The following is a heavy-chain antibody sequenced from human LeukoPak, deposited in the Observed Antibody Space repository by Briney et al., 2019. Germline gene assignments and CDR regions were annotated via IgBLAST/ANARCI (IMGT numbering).Heavy chain of an antibody. CDR3: AKDRRETGSIFGVVIIYYYMDV. J-gene: IGHJ6*03. D-gene: IGHD3-3*01. CDR2: ISATGDTT. CDR1: GFTFIRHA. Sequence: GGSLRLSCAASGFTFIRHAMSWVRQAPGKGLEWVSAISATGDTTYYADSVKGRFTISRDNSENTIFLQMNNLRGEDTAVYYCAKDRRETGSIFGVVIIYYYMDVWGKGTTVTVSS. V-gene: IGHV3-23*01.